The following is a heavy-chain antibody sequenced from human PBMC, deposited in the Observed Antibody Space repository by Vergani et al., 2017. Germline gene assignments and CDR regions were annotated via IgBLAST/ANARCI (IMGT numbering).Heavy chain of an antibody. CDR2: INHSGST. J-gene: IGHJ6*02. Sequence: QVQLQQWGAGLLKPSETLSLTCAVYGGSFSGYYWSWIRQPPGKGLEWIGEINHSGSTNYNPSLKSRVTISVDTSKNQFSLKLSSVTAADTAVYYCARDDLTYYDFWSGYYTQLGEKSKGYYYYGMDVWGQGTTVTVSS. CDR3: ARDDLTYYDFWSGYYTQLGEKSKGYYYYGMDV. D-gene: IGHD3-3*01. V-gene: IGHV4-34*01. CDR1: GGSFSGYY.